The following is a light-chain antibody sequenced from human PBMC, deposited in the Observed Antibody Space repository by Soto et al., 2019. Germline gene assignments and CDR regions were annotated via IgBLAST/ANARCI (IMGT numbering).Light chain of an antibody. CDR2: EAS. Sequence: DIQMTQFPSSLSASIGDRVTISCRASQSLYNYLNWYQQQPGKAPRLLIYEASSLQSEVPSRFSGSGSGTDFNLTISSLQPEDFATYYCQQSYSVLFTFGQGTKLEIK. J-gene: IGKJ2*01. V-gene: IGKV1-39*01. CDR3: QQSYSVLFT. CDR1: QSLYNY.